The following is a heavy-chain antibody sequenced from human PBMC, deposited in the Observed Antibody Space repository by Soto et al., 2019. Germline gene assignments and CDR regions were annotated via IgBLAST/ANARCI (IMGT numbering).Heavy chain of an antibody. D-gene: IGHD3-22*01. CDR3: AKNYGRYRDSRGYWGHCDK. Sequence: EVQLFESGGALVQPGGSLRLSCATSGFTFNNHALSWVRQAPGKGLEWVSTISHSGDDTYYADSVKGRFTISRDNSKNTVFLQMESLRAEDRAIYYCAKNYGRYRDSRGYWGHCDKWGQGTLVTVSS. J-gene: IGHJ4*02. CDR1: GFTFNNHA. CDR2: ISHSGDDT. V-gene: IGHV3-23*01.